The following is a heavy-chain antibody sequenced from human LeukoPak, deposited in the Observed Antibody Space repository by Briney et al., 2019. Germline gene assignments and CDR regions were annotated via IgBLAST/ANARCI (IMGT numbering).Heavy chain of an antibody. CDR3: AKDVWWSVS. Sequence: GGSLRLSCVASGFTFSNHAMTWVRQAPGKGLEWVSAISASGVDTFYAPSVKGRFTISRDDSKNTLYLQINSLRAEDTAIYYCAKDVWWSVSWGQGTLVTVSS. V-gene: IGHV3-23*01. J-gene: IGHJ5*02. CDR2: ISASGVDT. CDR1: GFTFSNHA. D-gene: IGHD2-8*02.